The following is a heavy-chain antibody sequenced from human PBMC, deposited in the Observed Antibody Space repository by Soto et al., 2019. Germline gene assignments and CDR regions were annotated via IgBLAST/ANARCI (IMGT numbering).Heavy chain of an antibody. CDR3: ARAFPYYVSSDSYLDY. J-gene: IGHJ4*02. Sequence: SQTLSLTCAISGDSVSGNSAAWNWIRQSPSRGLEWLGRTYYRSRWYNDYAVSVKSRITVTPDTSKNQFSLHLNSVTPEDTAVYYCARAFPYYVSSDSYLDYWGQGALVTVS. D-gene: IGHD3-16*01. CDR2: TYYRSRWYN. V-gene: IGHV6-1*01. CDR1: GDSVSGNSAA.